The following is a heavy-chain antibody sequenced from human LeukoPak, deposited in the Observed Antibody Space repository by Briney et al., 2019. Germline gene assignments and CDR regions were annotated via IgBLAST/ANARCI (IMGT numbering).Heavy chain of an antibody. CDR2: IKQDGGEK. CDR3: AGWSGYKDY. CDR1: GFTFSNYW. D-gene: IGHD3-3*01. J-gene: IGHJ4*02. Sequence: PGGSLRLSCAASGFTFSNYWMNWVRQAPGKGLEWVANIKQDGGEKSYVDSVKGRFTISRDNSKNTLYLQMNSLRAEDTAVYYCAGWSGYKDYWGQGTLVTVSS. V-gene: IGHV3-7*03.